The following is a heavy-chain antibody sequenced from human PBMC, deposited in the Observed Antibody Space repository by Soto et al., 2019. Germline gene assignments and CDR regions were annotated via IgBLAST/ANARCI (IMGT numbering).Heavy chain of an antibody. CDR3: ARDRRDGYNSIDY. CDR1: GGSISSSNW. D-gene: IGHD5-12*01. J-gene: IGHJ4*02. CDR2: IYHSGST. V-gene: IGHV4-4*02. Sequence: PSETLSLTCAVPGGSISSSNWWSWVRQPPGKGLEWIGEIYHSGSTNYNPSLKSRVTISVDKSKNQFSLKLSSVTAADTAVYYCARDRRDGYNSIDYWGQGTLVTVSS.